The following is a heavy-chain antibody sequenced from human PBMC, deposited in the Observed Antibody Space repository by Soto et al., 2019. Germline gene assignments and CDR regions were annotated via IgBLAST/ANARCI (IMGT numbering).Heavy chain of an antibody. Sequence: SETLSLTCAVYGGSFSGYYWSWIRQPPGKGLEWIGEINHSGSTNYNPSLKSRVTISVDTSKNQFSLRLSSVTAADTAVYYCARADCSGGSCRRAFDYWGQGTLVTVSS. CDR2: INHSGST. V-gene: IGHV4-34*01. CDR3: ARADCSGGSCRRAFDY. CDR1: GGSFSGYY. J-gene: IGHJ4*02. D-gene: IGHD2-15*01.